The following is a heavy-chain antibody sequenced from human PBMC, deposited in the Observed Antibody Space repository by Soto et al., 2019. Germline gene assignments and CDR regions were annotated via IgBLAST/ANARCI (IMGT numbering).Heavy chain of an antibody. J-gene: IGHJ5*02. V-gene: IGHV1-3*01. CDR2: INAGNGNT. CDR1: GYTFTSYA. Sequence: ASVKVSCKASGYTFTSYAMNWVRQAPGQRLEWMGWINAGNGNTKYSQKFQGRVTITRDTSASTAYMELSSLRSEDTAVYYCARDRGRGYSSLRGWFDPWGQGTLVTVSS. D-gene: IGHD6-13*01. CDR3: ARDRGRGYSSLRGWFDP.